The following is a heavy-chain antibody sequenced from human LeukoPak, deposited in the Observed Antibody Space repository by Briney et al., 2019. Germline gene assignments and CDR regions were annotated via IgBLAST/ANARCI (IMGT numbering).Heavy chain of an antibody. CDR1: GYPFVNNW. D-gene: IGHD4/OR15-4a*01. V-gene: IGHV3-7*05. Sequence: GGSLRLSCAASGYPFVNNWMTWVRQAPGKGLEWVATIRQDGRETYYVDSVKGRFSISRDNARDSMYLQMNILRAEDTAVYFCARASTMVPNLLDNWGQGTLVTVSS. CDR2: IRQDGRET. CDR3: ARASTMVPNLLDN. J-gene: IGHJ4*02.